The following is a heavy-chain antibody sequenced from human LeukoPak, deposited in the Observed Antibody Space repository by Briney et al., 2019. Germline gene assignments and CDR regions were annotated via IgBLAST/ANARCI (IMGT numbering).Heavy chain of an antibody. CDR1: GYTFTGYY. V-gene: IGHV1-2*02. D-gene: IGHD3-3*01. CDR2: INPNSAGT. J-gene: IGHJ3*02. CDR3: ARDARFLEWLSHPHAFDI. Sequence: ASVKVSCKASGYTFTGYYMHWVRQAPGQGLEWMGWINPNSAGTNYAQKFQGRVTMTRDTSISTAYMELSRLRSDDTAVYYCARDARFLEWLSHPHAFDIWGQGTMVTVSS.